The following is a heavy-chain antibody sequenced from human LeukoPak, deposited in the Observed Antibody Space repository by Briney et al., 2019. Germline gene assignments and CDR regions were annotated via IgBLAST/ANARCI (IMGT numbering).Heavy chain of an antibody. CDR1: GGSISSYY. D-gene: IGHD1-7*01. CDR2: IYYSGST. Sequence: SETLSLTCNVSGGSISSYYWSWIRQPPGKGLEWIGYIYYSGSTNYNPSLKSRVTISIDTSKSQFSVRLNSVTAADTAVYYCARLNSYYMDVWGKGTTVTVSS. J-gene: IGHJ6*03. V-gene: IGHV4-59*13. CDR3: ARLNSYYMDV.